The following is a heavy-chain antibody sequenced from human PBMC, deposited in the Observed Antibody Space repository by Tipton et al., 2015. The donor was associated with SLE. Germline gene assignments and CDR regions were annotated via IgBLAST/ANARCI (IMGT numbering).Heavy chain of an antibody. CDR2: ISGTGGSA. Sequence: SLRLSCAASGFTLNTYAMSWVRQTPGKGLEWVSTISGTGGSAYYADSVKGRSTISRDNSKNTLSLQLNSLRVDDTALYYCARNGYRSSWYDHWGQGTLVTVSS. CDR1: GFTLNTYA. CDR3: ARNGYRSSWYDH. V-gene: IGHV3-23*01. D-gene: IGHD6-19*01. J-gene: IGHJ5*02.